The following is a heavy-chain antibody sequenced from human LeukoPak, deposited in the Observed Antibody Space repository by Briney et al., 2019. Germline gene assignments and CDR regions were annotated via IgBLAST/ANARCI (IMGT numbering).Heavy chain of an antibody. CDR2: IRYDGSNK. V-gene: IGHV3-30*02. CDR1: GFTFSSYG. J-gene: IGHJ3*02. Sequence: GGSLRLSCAASGFTFSSYGMHWVRQAPGKGLEWVAFIRYDGSNKYYADSVKGRFTISRDNSKNTLYLQMNSLRAEDTAVYYCVREQYKLGGDWTDYYSNAFDIWGQGTRVTVSS. D-gene: IGHD3/OR15-3a*01. CDR3: VREQYKLGGDWTDYYSNAFDI.